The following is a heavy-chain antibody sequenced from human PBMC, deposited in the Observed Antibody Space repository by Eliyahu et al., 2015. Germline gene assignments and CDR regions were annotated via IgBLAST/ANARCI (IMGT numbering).Heavy chain of an antibody. CDR1: GFSLNPYW. V-gene: IGHV3-74*01. Sequence: EVQLVESGGGLVQPGGSLRLPCXAXGFSLNPYWMHWVRQAPGKGLVWVSRIDSDGSDTIYADSVKGRFTISRDNAKNTLYLQMNSLGADDSAVYYCSRGGYHHGFDIWGQGTMVTVSS. J-gene: IGHJ3*02. CDR3: SRGGYHHGFDI. CDR2: IDSDGSDT. D-gene: IGHD5-18*01.